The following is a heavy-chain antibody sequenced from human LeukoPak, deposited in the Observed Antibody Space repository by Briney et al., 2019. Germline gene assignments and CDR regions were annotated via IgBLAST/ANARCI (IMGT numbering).Heavy chain of an antibody. Sequence: SETLSLICAVYGGSFSGYYWSWIRQPPGKGLEWIGEINHSGSTNYNPSLKSRVTISVDTSKNQFSLKLSSVTAADTAVYYCARRVRYIDRPHYYYYMDVWGKGTTVTVSS. CDR1: GGSFSGYY. V-gene: IGHV4-34*01. CDR3: ARRVRYIDRPHYYYYMDV. J-gene: IGHJ6*03. CDR2: INHSGST. D-gene: IGHD3-9*01.